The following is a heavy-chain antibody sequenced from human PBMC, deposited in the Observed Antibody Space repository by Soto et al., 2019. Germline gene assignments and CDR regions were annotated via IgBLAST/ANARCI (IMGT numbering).Heavy chain of an antibody. CDR2: INHSGST. V-gene: IGHV4-34*01. CDR3: ARHPPGYCSGGSCYSPYYFDY. CDR1: GGSFSGYC. Sequence: PLEILSLTCAVYGGSFSGYCWSWIRQPPGKGLEWIGEINHSGSTNYNPSLKSRVTISVDTSKNQFSLKLSSVTAADTAVYYCARHPPGYCSGGSCYSPYYFDYWGQGTLVTVSS. D-gene: IGHD2-15*01. J-gene: IGHJ4*02.